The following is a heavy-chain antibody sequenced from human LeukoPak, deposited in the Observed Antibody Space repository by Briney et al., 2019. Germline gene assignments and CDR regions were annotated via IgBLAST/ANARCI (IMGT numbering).Heavy chain of an antibody. D-gene: IGHD3-10*01. CDR3: AREFGGGMDV. Sequence: RASETLSLTCTVSGGSISSYYWSWIRQPPGKGLEWIGYIYYSGSTNYNPSLKSRVTISVDTSKNQFSLKLSSVTAADTAVYYCAREFGGGMDVWGQGTTVTVSS. CDR2: IYYSGST. J-gene: IGHJ6*02. CDR1: GGSISSYY. V-gene: IGHV4-59*01.